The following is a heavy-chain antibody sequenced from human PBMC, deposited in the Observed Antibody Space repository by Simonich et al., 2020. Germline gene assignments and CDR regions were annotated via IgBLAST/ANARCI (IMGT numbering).Heavy chain of an antibody. CDR3: AHRRGFFDY. CDR1: GFSLGTSGVG. V-gene: IGHV2-5*01. CDR2: IYWNDDK. Sequence: QITLKESGPTLVKPPQPLTLTCPFSGFSLGTSGVGVGLIRQPPGQAREWLALIYWNDDKRYSPALKSRLTITKDTSKNQVVLTMTNMDPVDTATYYCAHRRGFFDYWGQGTLVTVSS. J-gene: IGHJ4*02.